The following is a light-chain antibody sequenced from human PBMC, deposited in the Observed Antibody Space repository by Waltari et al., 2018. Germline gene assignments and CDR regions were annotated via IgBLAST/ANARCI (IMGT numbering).Light chain of an antibody. CDR1: QSVTSTS. Sequence: WTASQSVTSTSLTWYQQKLGQAPRLLIYCTSSRATAIPDRFSGSGSGTDFTLTISRLEPEDFAVYYCQQYDGEVVTFGGGTKVEI. J-gene: IGKJ4*01. V-gene: IGKV3-20*01. CDR2: CTS. CDR3: QQYDGEVVT.